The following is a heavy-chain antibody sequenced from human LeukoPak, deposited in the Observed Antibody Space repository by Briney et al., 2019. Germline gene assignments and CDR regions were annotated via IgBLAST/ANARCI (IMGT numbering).Heavy chain of an antibody. V-gene: IGHV6-1*01. CDR3: AKSIAVAGGSNWFDP. J-gene: IGHJ5*02. D-gene: IGHD6-19*01. CDR2: TYYRSKWYN. CDR1: GDSVSSNSAA. Sequence: SQTLSLTCAISGDSVSSNSAAWNWIRQSPSRDLEWLGRTYYRSKWYNDYAVSVKSRITINPDTSKNQFSLQLNSVTPEDTAVHYCAKSIAVAGGSNWFDPWGQGTLVTVSS.